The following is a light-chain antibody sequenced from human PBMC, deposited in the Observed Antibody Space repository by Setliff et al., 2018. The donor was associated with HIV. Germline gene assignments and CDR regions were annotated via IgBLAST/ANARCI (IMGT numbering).Light chain of an antibody. Sequence: QSVLTQPPPVSGSPGQSVTISCPGTSSDVGSYNRVSWYQQPPGTAPKLMIYEVNNRPSGVPDRFSGSKSGNTASLTISGLQAEDEADYYCSSYTGISTYVFGTGTKVTVL. CDR2: EVN. CDR1: SSDVGSYNR. J-gene: IGLJ1*01. V-gene: IGLV2-18*02. CDR3: SSYTGISTYV.